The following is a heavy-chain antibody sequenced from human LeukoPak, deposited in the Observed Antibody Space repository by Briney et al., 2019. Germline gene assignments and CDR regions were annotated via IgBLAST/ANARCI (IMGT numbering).Heavy chain of an antibody. CDR2: INPTSGST. CDR1: GYIFNSHF. Sequence: ASVKISCKTSGYIFNSHFLHWVRQAPGQGLEWIGGINPTSGSTRYAQKFQGRLTMTGDTSTSTVNMDLTSLTYEDTAVYYCARADYYDTGDYSYVESFQHWGQGTLVTVSS. D-gene: IGHD3-22*01. J-gene: IGHJ1*01. CDR3: ARADYYDTGDYSYVESFQH. V-gene: IGHV1-46*02.